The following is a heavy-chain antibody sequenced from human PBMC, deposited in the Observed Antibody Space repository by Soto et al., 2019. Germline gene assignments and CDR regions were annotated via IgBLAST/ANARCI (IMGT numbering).Heavy chain of an antibody. CDR2: LWYDGSNK. J-gene: IGHJ4*02. CDR1: GCTFTACG. D-gene: IGHD1-26*01. CDR3: ARDGSGSGSYRLGL. Sequence: PGGTLRLSCAASGCTFTACGMHWVLQAPGKGLEWVAVLWYDGSNKYYADSVMGRFTISRDNSKNTLYLQMNSLRSEDTAVYYCARDGSGSGSYRLGLWGQGPLVTVSS. V-gene: IGHV3-33*01.